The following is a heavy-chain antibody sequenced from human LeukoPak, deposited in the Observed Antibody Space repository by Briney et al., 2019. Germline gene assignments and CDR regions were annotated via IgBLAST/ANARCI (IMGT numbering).Heavy chain of an antibody. CDR3: ARDALYGSGTYVFDH. CDR1: GDSISSSNW. J-gene: IGHJ4*02. D-gene: IGHD3-10*01. CDR2: IYHSGST. V-gene: IGHV4-4*02. Sequence: SETLSLTCAVSGDSISSSNWWTWVRQPPGKGLEWIGEIYHSGSTNYNPSLKSRVTISADQSKHQLSMKLSSVTAADTAVYYCARDALYGSGTYVFDHWGQGTLVTVSS.